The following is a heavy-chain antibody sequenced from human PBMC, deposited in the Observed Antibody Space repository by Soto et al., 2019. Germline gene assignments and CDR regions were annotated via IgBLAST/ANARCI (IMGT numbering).Heavy chain of an antibody. CDR2: ISGSGGST. V-gene: IGHV3-23*01. J-gene: IGHJ4*02. CDR1: GFTFSSYA. CDR3: AKDRERAVAPYYFDY. D-gene: IGHD6-19*01. Sequence: EVQLLESGGGLVQPGGSLRLSCAASGFTFSSYAMSWVRQAPGKGLEWVSAISGSGGSTYYADSVKGRFTISRDNSKNMLYLQLNSLRAEDTAVYYCAKDRERAVAPYYFDYCGQGTLVTVSS.